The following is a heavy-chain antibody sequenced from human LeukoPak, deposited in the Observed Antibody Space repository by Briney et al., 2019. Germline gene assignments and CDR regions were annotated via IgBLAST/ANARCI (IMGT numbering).Heavy chain of an antibody. CDR2: ISSSSSTI. D-gene: IGHD6-13*01. Sequence: GGSLRLSCAASGFTFSSHSMNWVRQAPGKGLEWVSYISSSSSTIYYADSVKGRFTISRDNAKNSLYLQMNSLRAEDTAVYYCARDSSSWYLLTAFDIWGQGTMVTVSS. J-gene: IGHJ3*02. CDR1: GFTFSSHS. V-gene: IGHV3-48*04. CDR3: ARDSSSWYLLTAFDI.